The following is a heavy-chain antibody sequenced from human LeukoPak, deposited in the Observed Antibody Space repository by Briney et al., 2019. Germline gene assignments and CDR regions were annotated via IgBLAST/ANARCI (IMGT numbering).Heavy chain of an antibody. CDR3: ASLGYYYDSSGYSYYFDY. V-gene: IGHV4-39*01. D-gene: IGHD3-22*01. J-gene: IGHJ4*02. CDR2: IYYSGST. CDR1: GGSISSSSYY. Sequence: SETLSLTCTVSGGSISSSSYYWGWIRQPPGTGLEWIGSIYYSGSTYYNPSLKSRVTISVDTSKNQFSLKLSSVTAADTAVYYCASLGYYYDSSGYSYYFDYWGQGTLVTVSS.